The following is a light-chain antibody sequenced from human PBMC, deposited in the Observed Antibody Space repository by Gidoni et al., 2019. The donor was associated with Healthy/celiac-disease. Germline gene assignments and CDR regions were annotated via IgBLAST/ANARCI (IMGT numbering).Light chain of an antibody. J-gene: IGLJ2*01. CDR1: SPNIGNNY. CDR2: DNN. V-gene: IGLV1-51*01. CDR3: GTWDSSLTTVV. Sequence: QSVLTQPPSVSAAPGQKVTISCSGSSPNIGNNYVSWYQQFPGTAPKLLIYDNNKRPSGIPVRFSGSKSGTSATLGITGLQTGDEADYYCGTWDSSLTTVVFGGGTKLTVL.